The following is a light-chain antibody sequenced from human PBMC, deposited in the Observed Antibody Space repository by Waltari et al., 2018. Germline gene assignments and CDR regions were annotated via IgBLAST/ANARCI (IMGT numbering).Light chain of an antibody. Sequence: EIVLTQSPATLSLSPGERATLSCRASQSVYNQLAWYQQKPAQAPRLLIYDASNRATGIPARFSGSVSGTDFTLTISSLEPEDFALYYCQQRSHWPPGFGGGTKVEIK. CDR2: DAS. CDR1: QSVYNQ. CDR3: QQRSHWPPG. V-gene: IGKV3-11*01. J-gene: IGKJ4*01.